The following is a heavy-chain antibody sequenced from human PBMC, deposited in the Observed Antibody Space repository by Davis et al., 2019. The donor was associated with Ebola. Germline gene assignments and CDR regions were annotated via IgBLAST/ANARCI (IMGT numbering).Heavy chain of an antibody. V-gene: IGHV3-21*01. D-gene: IGHD3-10*01. CDR2: ISSSSSYI. J-gene: IGHJ6*04. CDR1: GFTFSSYS. Sequence: GGSLRLSCAASGFTFSSYSMNWVRQAPGKGLEWVSSISSSSSYIYYADSVKGRFTISRDNAKNSLYLQMNSLRAEDTAVYYCARAMVRGVTAYYYYGMDVWGKGTTVTVSS. CDR3: ARAMVRGVTAYYYYGMDV.